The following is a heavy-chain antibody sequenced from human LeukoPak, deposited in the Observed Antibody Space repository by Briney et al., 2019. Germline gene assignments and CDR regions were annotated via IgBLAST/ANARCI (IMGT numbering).Heavy chain of an antibody. CDR1: GYTFTDYY. J-gene: IGHJ4*02. V-gene: IGHV1-2*02. Sequence: ASVKVSCKASGYTFTDYYMHWVRQAPGQGLEWMGWINPDSGGTNYAQNFQGRVTMTRDTSISTAYMELSRLRSDDTAVYFCARSVVAGSGNFDYWGQGTLVTVSS. CDR2: INPDSGGT. CDR3: ARSVVAGSGNFDY. D-gene: IGHD6-19*01.